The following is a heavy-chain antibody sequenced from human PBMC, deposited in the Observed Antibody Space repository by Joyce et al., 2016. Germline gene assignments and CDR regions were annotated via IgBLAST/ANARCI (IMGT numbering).Heavy chain of an antibody. V-gene: IGHV1-18*01. CDR3: ARDPVPAAMKAHNWFDP. CDR1: GYTFVSYG. J-gene: IGHJ5*02. CDR2: ISAYTGDT. D-gene: IGHD2-2*01. Sequence: QVQLVQSGGEVKKPGASVRVSCKTSGYTFVSYGINWVRQVPGQGLEWRGWISAYTGDTEVAERFQDRVTLSTDRSSNTAYMDLRSLRSDDTAVYYCARDPVPAAMKAHNWFDPWGQGTLVTVSS.